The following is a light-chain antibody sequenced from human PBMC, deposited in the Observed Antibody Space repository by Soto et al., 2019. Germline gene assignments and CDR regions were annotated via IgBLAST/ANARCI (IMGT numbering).Light chain of an antibody. CDR2: ATS. CDR1: QGIAPY. V-gene: IGKV1-27*01. CDR3: QQYNSATLT. Sequence: DVQMTQSPSSLSAFVGDRVTITCRASQGIAPYLAWFQQKPGKVPKLLIYATSTLQSGVPSRFSGSGSGTDFTLTISSLQPEDIGTYYCQQYNSATLTFGGGTKVEIK. J-gene: IGKJ4*01.